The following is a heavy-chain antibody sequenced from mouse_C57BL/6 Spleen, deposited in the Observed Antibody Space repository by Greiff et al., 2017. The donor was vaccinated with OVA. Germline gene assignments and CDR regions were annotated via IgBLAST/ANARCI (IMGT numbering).Heavy chain of an antibody. CDR3: ARSCITTVVADWYFDV. Sequence: QVQLQQSGAELVKPGASVKISCKASGYAFSSYWMNWVKQRPGKGLEWIGQIYPGDGDTNYNGKFKGKATLTADKSSSTAYMQLSRLTSEDSAVYFCARSCITTVVADWYFDVWGTGTTVTVSS. J-gene: IGHJ1*03. V-gene: IGHV1-80*01. D-gene: IGHD1-1*01. CDR2: IYPGDGDT. CDR1: GYAFSSYW.